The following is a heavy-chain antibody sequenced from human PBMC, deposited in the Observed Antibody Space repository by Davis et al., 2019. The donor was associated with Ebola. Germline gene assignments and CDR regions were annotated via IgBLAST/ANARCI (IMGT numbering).Heavy chain of an antibody. CDR1: GGTFSSYA. CDR2: ISAYNGNT. Sequence: ASVKVSCKASGGTFSSYAISWVRQAPGQGLEWMGWISAYNGNTNYAQKLQGRVTMTTDTSTSTAYMELRSLRSDDTAVYYCARDQGTIFGVVITRSDYWGQGTLVTVSS. CDR3: ARDQGTIFGVVITRSDY. D-gene: IGHD3-3*01. J-gene: IGHJ4*02. V-gene: IGHV1-18*01.